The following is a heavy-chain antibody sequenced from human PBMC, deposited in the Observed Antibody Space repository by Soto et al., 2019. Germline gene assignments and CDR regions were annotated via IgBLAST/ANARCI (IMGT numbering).Heavy chain of an antibody. V-gene: IGHV4-39*01. Sequence: SETLSLTCTVSGGSISSISYYWGWIRQPPGKGLEWIGSIYYSGSTYYNPSLKSRVTISVDTSKNQFSLKLSSVTAADTAVYYCARTPADDVIDYWGQGTLVTVSS. J-gene: IGHJ4*02. D-gene: IGHD2-2*01. CDR1: GGSISSISYY. CDR3: ARTPADDVIDY. CDR2: IYYSGST.